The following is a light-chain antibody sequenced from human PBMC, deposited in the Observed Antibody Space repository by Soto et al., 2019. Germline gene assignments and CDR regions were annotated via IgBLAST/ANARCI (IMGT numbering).Light chain of an antibody. V-gene: IGLV1-44*01. Sequence: QLVLTQPPSASGTPGLRVTISCSGSSSNIGSNTVNWYQQLTGTAPKLLIYANDQRPSGVPDRFSGSKSGTSASLAISGLQSDDEADYYCAAWDDSLNGVLFGGGTKLTVL. CDR3: AAWDDSLNGVL. CDR1: SSNIGSNT. CDR2: AND. J-gene: IGLJ2*01.